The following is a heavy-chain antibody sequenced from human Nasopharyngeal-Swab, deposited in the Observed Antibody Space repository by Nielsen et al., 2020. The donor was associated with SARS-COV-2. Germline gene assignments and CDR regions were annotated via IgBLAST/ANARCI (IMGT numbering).Heavy chain of an antibody. CDR1: GFTFSSYA. V-gene: IGHV3-23*01. Sequence: GESLKISCAASGFTFSSYAMSWVRQAPGKGLEWVSGISGSGDTTYYADSVKGRFTISRDNSKNTLYLQMNSLRAEDTAVYYCARDRYNWNYFDYWGQGTLVTVSS. J-gene: IGHJ4*02. CDR2: ISGSGDTT. CDR3: ARDRYNWNYFDY. D-gene: IGHD1-20*01.